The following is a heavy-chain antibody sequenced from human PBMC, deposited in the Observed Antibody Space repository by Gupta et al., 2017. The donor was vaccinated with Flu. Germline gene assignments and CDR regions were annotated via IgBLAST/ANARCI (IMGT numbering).Heavy chain of an antibody. V-gene: IGHV3-7*01. J-gene: IGHJ4*02. D-gene: IGHD1-26*01. Sequence: EVQLVESGGGLVQPGASLRLSCGGSGFSLRNYWMSWVSQAPGKGLEWVANIKRDGSETYYVDAVEGRFTVSRDNAKNSLYLQMNSLRAEETAVYYCVRDIPLVGAYYYFDYWGQGSLVTVSS. CDR3: VRDIPLVGAYYYFDY. CDR2: IKRDGSET. CDR1: GFSLRNYW.